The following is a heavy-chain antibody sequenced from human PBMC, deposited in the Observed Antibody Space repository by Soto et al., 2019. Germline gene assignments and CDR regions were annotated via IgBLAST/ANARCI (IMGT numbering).Heavy chain of an antibody. CDR2: INAGNGNT. CDR1: GYTFTSYA. Sequence: QVQLVQSGAEEKKPGASVKVSCKASGYTFTSYAMHWVRQAPGQRLEWMGWINAGNGNTKYSQKFQGRVTITRDTSASTAYMELSSLRSEDTAVYYCARDYDFWSGYPRLGMDVWGQGTTVTVSS. J-gene: IGHJ6*02. D-gene: IGHD3-3*01. CDR3: ARDYDFWSGYPRLGMDV. V-gene: IGHV1-3*05.